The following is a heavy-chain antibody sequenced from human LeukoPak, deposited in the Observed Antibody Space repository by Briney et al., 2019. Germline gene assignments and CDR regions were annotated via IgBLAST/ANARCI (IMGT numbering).Heavy chain of an antibody. D-gene: IGHD3-22*01. CDR2: IYYSGST. J-gene: IGHJ3*02. Sequence: SETLSLTCTVSGGSISSYYWSWIRQPPGKGLEWIGYIYYSGSTNYNPSLKSRVTISVDTSRNQFSLKLSSVTAADTAVYYRAIIPRDSIAFDIWGQGTMVTVSS. CDR1: GGSISSYY. V-gene: IGHV4-59*12. CDR3: AIIPRDSIAFDI.